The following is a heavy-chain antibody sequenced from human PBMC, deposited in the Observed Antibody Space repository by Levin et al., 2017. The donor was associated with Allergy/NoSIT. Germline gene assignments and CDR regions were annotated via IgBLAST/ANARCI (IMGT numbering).Heavy chain of an antibody. CDR2: ISGSGGST. D-gene: IGHD2-15*01. V-gene: IGHV3-23*01. CDR1: GFTFSGYA. J-gene: IGHJ6*02. CDR3: AKECSGGTCYSGGNYYYYGMDV. Sequence: GESLKISCAASGFTFSGYAMSWVRQAPGKGLEWVSSISGSGGSTYNADSVKGRFPISRDNSKNTLELQMNSLRAEDTAVYYCAKECSGGTCYSGGNYYYYGMDVWGQGTTVTGS.